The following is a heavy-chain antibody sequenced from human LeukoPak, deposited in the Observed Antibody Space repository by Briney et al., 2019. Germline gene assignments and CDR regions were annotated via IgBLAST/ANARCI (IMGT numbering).Heavy chain of an antibody. V-gene: IGHV4-61*02. CDR3: ARRSLVPAAIRNDY. D-gene: IGHD2-2*02. CDR2: IYPGGST. Sequence: TLSLTCTVSGVSISSSSYYWGWIRQPAGKGLEWIGRIYPGGSTNYNPSLKSRVTMSVDASQKQLSLKLSSVTAADTAVYYCARRSLVPAAIRNDYWGQGTLVTVSS. J-gene: IGHJ4*02. CDR1: GVSISSSSYY.